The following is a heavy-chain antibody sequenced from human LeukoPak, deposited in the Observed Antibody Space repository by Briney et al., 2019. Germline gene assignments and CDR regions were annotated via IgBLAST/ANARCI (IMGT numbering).Heavy chain of an antibody. J-gene: IGHJ4*02. Sequence: GGSLRLSCAASGFTFSSYAMSWVRQAPGKGLEWVSGISGSGTSTYYADSVKGRFTISRDNSRNTMYLQMNSLRAEDAAVYYCAKLIGSSSEIGWGQGTLVTVSS. V-gene: IGHV3-23*01. CDR2: ISGSGTST. CDR3: AKLIGSSSEIG. CDR1: GFTFSSYA. D-gene: IGHD6-6*01.